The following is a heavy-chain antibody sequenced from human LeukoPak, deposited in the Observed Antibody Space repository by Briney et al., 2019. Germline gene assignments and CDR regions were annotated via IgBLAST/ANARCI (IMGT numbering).Heavy chain of an antibody. CDR3: ARAMGYSSSWYGFDY. J-gene: IGHJ4*02. Sequence: PSETLSLNCTVSGGSLSSYYWSWIRQPPGKGLEWMGYIYYSGSTNYNPSLKSRVTISVDPSKHQFSLKLSSVTAADTAVYYCARAMGYSSSWYGFDYWGQGTLVTVSS. CDR1: GGSLSSYY. D-gene: IGHD6-13*01. CDR2: IYYSGST. V-gene: IGHV4-59*01.